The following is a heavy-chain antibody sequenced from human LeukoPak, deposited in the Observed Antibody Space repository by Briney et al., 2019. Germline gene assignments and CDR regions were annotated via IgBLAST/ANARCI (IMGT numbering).Heavy chain of an antibody. V-gene: IGHV3-43*02. J-gene: IGHJ4*02. Sequence: PGGSLRLSCAASGFTFDDYAMHWVRQAPGKGLEWVSLISGDGGSTYYADSVKGRFTISRDNSKNSLYLQMNSLRTEDTALYYCAKGPYSSVWSETYYFDYWGPGTLVTVSS. CDR3: AKGPYSSVWSETYYFDY. CDR1: GFTFDDYA. CDR2: ISGDGGST. D-gene: IGHD6-19*01.